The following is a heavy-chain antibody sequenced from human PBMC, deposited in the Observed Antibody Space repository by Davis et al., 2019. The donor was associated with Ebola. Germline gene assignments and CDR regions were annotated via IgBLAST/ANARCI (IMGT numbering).Heavy chain of an antibody. CDR3: TTQGDRYSSSEVTDY. CDR1: GFTFSSYS. Sequence: PGGSLRLSCAASGFTFSSYSMNWVRQAPGKGLEWVSSISSSSSYIYYADSVKGRFTISRDNAKNSLYLQMNSLRAEDTAVYYCTTQGDRYSSSEVTDYWGQGTLVTVSS. J-gene: IGHJ4*02. CDR2: ISSSSSYI. V-gene: IGHV3-21*03. D-gene: IGHD6-13*01.